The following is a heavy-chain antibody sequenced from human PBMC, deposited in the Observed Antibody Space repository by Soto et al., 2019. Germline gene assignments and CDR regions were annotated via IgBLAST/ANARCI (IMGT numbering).Heavy chain of an antibody. V-gene: IGHV1-46*01. Sequence: ASVKVSCKASGYTFTSYYMHWVRQAPGQGLEWMGIINPSGGSTSYAQKFQGRVTMTRDTSTSTVYMELSSLRSEDTAVYYCARLRRERIIPHGDYYYYGIDVCCQGTTVTVSS. J-gene: IGHJ6*02. CDR1: GYTFTSYY. CDR3: ARLRRERIIPHGDYYYYGIDV. CDR2: INPSGGST. D-gene: IGHD2-8*01.